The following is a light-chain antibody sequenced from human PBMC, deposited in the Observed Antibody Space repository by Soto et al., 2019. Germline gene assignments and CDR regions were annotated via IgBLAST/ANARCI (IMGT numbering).Light chain of an antibody. V-gene: IGKV3-15*01. CDR2: GAS. Sequence: EIVMTQSPATLSVSPGERATLSCRARQSVSSNLAWYQQKPGQAPRVLIYGASTRATGIPARFSGSGSGTEVTLTLSSLQSEDFAVYYCQHYNNWRLTFGGGTKVEIK. J-gene: IGKJ4*01. CDR3: QHYNNWRLT. CDR1: QSVSSN.